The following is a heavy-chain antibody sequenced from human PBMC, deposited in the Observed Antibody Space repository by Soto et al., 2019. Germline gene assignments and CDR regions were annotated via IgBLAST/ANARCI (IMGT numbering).Heavy chain of an antibody. CDR2: IIPILGIA. CDR3: AQPTNHGMDV. J-gene: IGHJ6*02. Sequence: QVQLVQSGAEVKKPGSSVKVSCKASGGTFSSYTISWVRQAPGQGLEWMGRIIPILGIANYAQKFQGRVTIXXDKSTSTAYMELSSLRSEDTAVYYCAQPTNHGMDVWGQGTTVTVSS. CDR1: GGTFSSYT. V-gene: IGHV1-69*02.